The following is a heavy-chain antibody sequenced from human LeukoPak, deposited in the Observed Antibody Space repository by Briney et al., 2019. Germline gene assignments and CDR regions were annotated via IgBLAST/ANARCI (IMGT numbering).Heavy chain of an antibody. CDR2: IYYSGST. J-gene: IGHJ5*02. V-gene: IGHV4-59*01. CDR3: ARKSGLGYCSGGSCPLGGHWFDP. D-gene: IGHD2-15*01. CDR1: GGSISSYY. Sequence: SETLSLTCTVSGGSISSYYWSWIRQPPGKGLEWIGDIYYSGSTNYNPSLKSRVTISVDTSKNQFSLKLSSLTAADTAVYYCARKSGLGYCSGGSCPLGGHWFDPWGQGTLVTVSS.